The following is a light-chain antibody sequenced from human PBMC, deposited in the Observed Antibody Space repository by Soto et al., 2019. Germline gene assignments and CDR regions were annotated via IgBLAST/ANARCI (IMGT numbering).Light chain of an antibody. CDR1: SSDVGAYNL. CDR3: CSYAGSRTFV. V-gene: IGLV2-23*01. J-gene: IGLJ3*02. CDR2: EGT. Sequence: QSALTQPASVSGSPEQSITISCTGTSSDVGAYNLVSWYQQHPGKAPRLIIYEGTKRPSGISHRFSGSKSDNTASLTISGLRAEDEAHYHCCSYAGSRTFVFGGWNKLTVL.